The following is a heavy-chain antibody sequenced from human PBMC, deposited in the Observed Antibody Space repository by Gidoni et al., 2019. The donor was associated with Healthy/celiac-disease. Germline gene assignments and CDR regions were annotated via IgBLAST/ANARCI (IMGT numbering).Heavy chain of an antibody. J-gene: IGHJ3*02. CDR1: GGSISSSSYY. D-gene: IGHD3-9*01. CDR3: ARADGIYDILTGYYLGAFDI. Sequence: QLQLQESGPGLVKPSETLSLTCTVSGGSISSSSYYWGWIRQPPGKGLEWIGSIYYSGSTYYNPSIKSRATISVDTSKNQFSLKLSSVTAADTAVYYCARADGIYDILTGYYLGAFDIWGQGTMVTVSS. CDR2: IYYSGST. V-gene: IGHV4-39*01.